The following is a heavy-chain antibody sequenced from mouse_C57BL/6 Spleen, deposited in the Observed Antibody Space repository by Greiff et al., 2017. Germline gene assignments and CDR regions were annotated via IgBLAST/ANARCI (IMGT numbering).Heavy chain of an antibody. CDR1: GYSITSGYY. CDR2: ISYDGSN. J-gene: IGHJ1*03. Sequence: EVHLVESGPGLVKPSQSLSLTCSVTGYSITSGYYWNWIRQFPGNKLEWMGYISYDGSNNYNPSLKNRISITRDTSKNQFFLKLNSVTTEDTATYYCARTAGSSWYFDVWGTGTTVTVSS. D-gene: IGHD1-1*01. V-gene: IGHV3-6*01. CDR3: ARTAGSSWYFDV.